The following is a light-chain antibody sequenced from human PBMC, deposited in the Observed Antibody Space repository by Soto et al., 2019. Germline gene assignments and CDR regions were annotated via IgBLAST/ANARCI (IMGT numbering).Light chain of an antibody. CDR2: GAS. CDR3: QQYNDWPRT. CDR1: QSVFSN. Sequence: EIVMTQSPAILSVSPGERATLSCRASQSVFSNLAWYRQKPGQAPGLLIYGASTRATGIPARFSGSGSGTEFTLTISSLQSEDFAVYYCQQYNDWPRTFGQGTKVEIK. V-gene: IGKV3-15*01. J-gene: IGKJ1*01.